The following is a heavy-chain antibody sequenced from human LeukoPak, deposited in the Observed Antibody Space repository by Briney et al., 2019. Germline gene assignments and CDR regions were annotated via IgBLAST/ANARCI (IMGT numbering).Heavy chain of an antibody. Sequence: GGSLRLSCAASGFTFSDYGMHWVRQAPGRGLEWVAVIWYDGSNKYYADSVKGRFTIARDNSKNTLYLQMNSLRAEDTAVYYCARAARGYSYGYYFDYWGQGTLVTVSS. J-gene: IGHJ4*02. CDR3: ARAARGYSYGYYFDY. D-gene: IGHD5-18*01. CDR2: IWYDGSNK. CDR1: GFTFSDYG. V-gene: IGHV3-33*01.